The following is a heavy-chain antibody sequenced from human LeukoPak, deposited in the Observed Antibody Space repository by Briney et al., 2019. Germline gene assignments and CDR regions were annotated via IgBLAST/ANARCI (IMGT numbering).Heavy chain of an antibody. CDR1: GFTFSSYS. CDR2: ISSSSSYI. V-gene: IGHV3-21*01. Sequence: GGSLRLSCAASGFTFSSYSMNWVRQAPGKGLEWVSSISSSSSYIYYADSVKGRITISRDNARNTLYLQMNSLRAEDTAVYYCARGNYYGMDVWGQGTTVTVSS. CDR3: ARGNYYGMDV. J-gene: IGHJ6*02.